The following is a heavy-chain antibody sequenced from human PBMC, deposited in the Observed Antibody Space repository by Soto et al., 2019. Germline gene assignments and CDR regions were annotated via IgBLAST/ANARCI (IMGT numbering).Heavy chain of an antibody. CDR1: GFTFSSYG. CDR2: IWYDGSNK. J-gene: IGHJ4*02. D-gene: IGHD6-19*01. V-gene: IGHV3-33*01. CDR3: AREIGLAVFDY. Sequence: GGSLRLSCAASGFTFSSYGMHWVRQAPGKGLEWVAVIWYDGSNKYYADSVKGRFTISRDNSKNTLYLQMNSLRAEDTAVYYCAREIGLAVFDYWGQGTLVTVSS.